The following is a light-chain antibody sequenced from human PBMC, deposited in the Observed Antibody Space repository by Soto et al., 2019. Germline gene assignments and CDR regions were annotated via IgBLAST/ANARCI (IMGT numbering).Light chain of an antibody. CDR2: LAS. Sequence: DILLTPSPSTLSASVGDRVTISWRASQSINKWLAWYQHKPGKAPKLLIYLASTLQSGVPARFSGSGSATEFTLSISSLQPDDFATYYCQQYGTSSRTFGQGTKVDI. J-gene: IGKJ1*01. V-gene: IGKV1-5*03. CDR3: QQYGTSSRT. CDR1: QSINKW.